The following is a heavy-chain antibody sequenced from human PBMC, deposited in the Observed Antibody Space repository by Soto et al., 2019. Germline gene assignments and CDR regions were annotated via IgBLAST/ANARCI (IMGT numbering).Heavy chain of an antibody. J-gene: IGHJ4*02. D-gene: IGHD3-22*01. CDR3: ARLTVVIRYFDY. Sequence: SETLSLTCTVSGGSIRSYYWSWIWQPPGKGLEWIGYIYYSGSTNYNPSLKSRVTISVDTSKNQFSLKLSSVTAADTAVYYCARLTVVIRYFDYWGQGTLVTVS. CDR1: GGSIRSYY. V-gene: IGHV4-59*08. CDR2: IYYSGST.